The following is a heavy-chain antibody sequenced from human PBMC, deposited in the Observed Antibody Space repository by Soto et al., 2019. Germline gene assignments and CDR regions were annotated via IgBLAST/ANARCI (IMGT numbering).Heavy chain of an antibody. CDR1: GGSISSGDYY. J-gene: IGHJ4*02. CDR3: AREIALARSFDY. V-gene: IGHV4-30-4*01. Sequence: SRTCTVSGGSISSGDYYWSWIRQPPGKGLEWIGYIYYSGSTYYNPSLKSRVTISVDTSKNQFSLKLSSVTAADTAVYYCAREIALARSFDYWGQGTLVTVS. D-gene: IGHD3-10*01. CDR2: IYYSGST.